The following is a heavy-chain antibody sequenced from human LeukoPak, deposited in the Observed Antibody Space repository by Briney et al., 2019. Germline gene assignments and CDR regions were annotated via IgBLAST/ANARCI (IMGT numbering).Heavy chain of an antibody. D-gene: IGHD5-18*01. CDR2: ISSTSTTI. CDR1: GFTFSSYS. J-gene: IGHJ4*02. V-gene: IGHV3-48*02. CDR3: ARGGYEFDY. Sequence: GGTLRLSCAASGFTFSSYSMNWARQAPGKGLAWVSYISSTSTTIYYADSVRGRLTISRENAKNSLYLQMNSLRDEDTAVYYCARGGYEFDYWGQGTLVTVSS.